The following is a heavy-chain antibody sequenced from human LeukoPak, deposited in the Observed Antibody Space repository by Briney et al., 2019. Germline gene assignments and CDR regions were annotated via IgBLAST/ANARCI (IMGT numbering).Heavy chain of an antibody. CDR1: GHTFSSYG. J-gene: IGHJ4*02. D-gene: IGHD1/OR15-1a*01. CDR2: VSADSSNT. Sequence: ASVKVSCKASGHTFSSYGISWVRQAPGQGLEWMGWVSADSSNTYYVQKLQGRLSMATDTSTSTAYMELRSLRSEDTAVYYCARDGWNNGWTPFDCWGQGTLVTVSS. V-gene: IGHV1-18*01. CDR3: ARDGWNNGWTPFDC.